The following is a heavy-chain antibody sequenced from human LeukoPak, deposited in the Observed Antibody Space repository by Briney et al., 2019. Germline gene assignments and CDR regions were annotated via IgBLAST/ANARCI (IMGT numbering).Heavy chain of an antibody. V-gene: IGHV3-74*01. CDR3: ARVLAVAGTGAFDM. J-gene: IGHJ3*02. CDR2: INSEGSST. D-gene: IGHD6-19*01. CDR1: GFTLSSHW. Sequence: PGGSLRLPCAASGFTLSSHWMHCVREAPGRGLVWVSRINSEGSSTTYADSMKGRYTISRDNAKNTLYVQMNSLRAEDTAVYYCARVLAVAGTGAFDMWGQGTMVTVSS.